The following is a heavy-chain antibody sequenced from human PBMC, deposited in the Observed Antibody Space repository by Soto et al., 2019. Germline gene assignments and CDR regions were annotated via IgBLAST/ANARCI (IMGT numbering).Heavy chain of an antibody. Sequence: EVQLVESGGGLVQPGGSLRLSCAASGFTFSSYEMNWVRQAPGQGLEWVSYISSCGSTIYYADSVKGRFTISRDNAKNSLYLQMNSLRAEDTAVYYCATDYYGAGNYYSYYYYGMDVWGQGTTVTVSS. D-gene: IGHD3-10*01. CDR2: ISSCGSTI. J-gene: IGHJ6*02. V-gene: IGHV3-48*03. CDR3: ATDYYGAGNYYSYYYYGMDV. CDR1: GFTFSSYE.